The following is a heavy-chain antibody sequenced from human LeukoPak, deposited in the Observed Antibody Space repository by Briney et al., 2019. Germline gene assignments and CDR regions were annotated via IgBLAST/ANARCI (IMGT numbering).Heavy chain of an antibody. J-gene: IGHJ4*02. Sequence: ASVKVSCKASGCTFTGYYIDWVRQAPGQGLEWMGWINPNNGGTNYAQKFQGRVTMTRDTSISTAYMELSRLRSDDTAVYYCARAYSGYDLTDYWGQGTLVTVSS. D-gene: IGHD5-12*01. CDR3: ARAYSGYDLTDY. CDR1: GCTFTGYY. CDR2: INPNNGGT. V-gene: IGHV1-2*02.